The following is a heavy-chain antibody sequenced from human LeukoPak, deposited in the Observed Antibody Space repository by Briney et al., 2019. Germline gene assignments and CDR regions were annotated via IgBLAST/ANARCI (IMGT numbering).Heavy chain of an antibody. Sequence: PGGSLRLSCAASGFTFSSYAMSWVRQAPGKGLEWVSAISGSGGSTYYADPVKGRFTISRDNSKNTLYLQMNSLRAEDTAVYYCAKDRAPYYDYVWGSYRYFYYWGQGTLVTVSS. J-gene: IGHJ4*02. D-gene: IGHD3-16*02. CDR2: ISGSGGST. V-gene: IGHV3-23*01. CDR1: GFTFSSYA. CDR3: AKDRAPYYDYVWGSYRYFYY.